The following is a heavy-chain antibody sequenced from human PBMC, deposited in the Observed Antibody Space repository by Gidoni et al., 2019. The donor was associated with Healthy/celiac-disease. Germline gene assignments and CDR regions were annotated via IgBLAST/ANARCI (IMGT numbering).Heavy chain of an antibody. V-gene: IGHV1-69*01. CDR3: ARDLLGGDWNYVLYYYGMDV. CDR1: GGTFSSYA. D-gene: IGHD1-7*01. CDR2: IIPIVGTA. Sequence: QVQLVQSGAEVKQPGSSVKVPCKASGGTFSSYAISRVRQAPGKGTEWMGGIIPIVGTANYAQKCQGRVTITADESTSTAYMELSSLRSEDTAVYYCARDLLGGDWNYVLYYYGMDVWGQGTTVTVSS. J-gene: IGHJ6*02.